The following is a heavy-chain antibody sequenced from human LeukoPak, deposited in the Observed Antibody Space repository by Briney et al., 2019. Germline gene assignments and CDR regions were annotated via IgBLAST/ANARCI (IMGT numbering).Heavy chain of an antibody. J-gene: IGHJ4*02. CDR2: ISSSGSTI. V-gene: IGHV3-11*04. D-gene: IGHD6-19*01. CDR3: AREQYSSGWYGALGY. CDR1: GFTFSDYY. Sequence: GGSLRLSCAASGFTFSDYYMSWIRQAPGKGLEWVSYISSSGSTIYYADSVRGRFTISRDNAENSLYLQMNSLRAEDTAVCYCAREQYSSGWYGALGYWGQGTLVTVSS.